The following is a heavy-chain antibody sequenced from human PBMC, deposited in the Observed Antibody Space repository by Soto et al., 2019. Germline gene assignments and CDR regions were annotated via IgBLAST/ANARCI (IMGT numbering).Heavy chain of an antibody. Sequence: KTSETLSLTCAVYGGSFSGYYWSWVRQPAGKGLEWIGRIFSSGSTSFNPSLESRVAMSVDTSKNHFSLNLSSVTAADMAVYYCAREGSYSAYNFAHGIQLWSLDFWGQGALVTVSS. CDR1: GGSFSGYY. D-gene: IGHD5-12*01. J-gene: IGHJ4*02. CDR2: IFSSGST. V-gene: IGHV4-4*07. CDR3: AREGSYSAYNFAHGIQLWSLDF.